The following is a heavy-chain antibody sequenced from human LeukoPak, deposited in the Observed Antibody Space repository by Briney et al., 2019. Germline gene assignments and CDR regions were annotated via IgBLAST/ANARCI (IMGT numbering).Heavy chain of an antibody. CDR3: VREGWVYSGYDSTYFDY. CDR1: GFTFNRYN. D-gene: IGHD5-12*01. V-gene: IGHV3-48*03. CDR2: ISSSGITI. Sequence: PGGSLRLSCAASGFTFNRYNMNWVRQAPGKGLEWVSYISSSGITIYYADSVKGRFTISRDNAKNSLYLQMNSLRAEDTAVYYCVREGWVYSGYDSTYFDYWGQGILVTVSS. J-gene: IGHJ4*02.